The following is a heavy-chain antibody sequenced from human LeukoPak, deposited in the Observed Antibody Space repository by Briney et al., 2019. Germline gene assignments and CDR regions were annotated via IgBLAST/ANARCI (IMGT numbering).Heavy chain of an antibody. Sequence: GGSLRLSCAASGFTFSSYGMHWVRQAPGKGLEWVAVIWYDGSNKYYADSVKGRFTISRDNSKNTLYLQMNSLRAEDTAVYYCARAPPGDSSGYYYDTQYFQHWGRGTLVTVSS. CDR2: IWYDGSNK. D-gene: IGHD3-22*01. V-gene: IGHV3-33*01. CDR3: ARAPPGDSSGYYYDTQYFQH. J-gene: IGHJ1*01. CDR1: GFTFSSYG.